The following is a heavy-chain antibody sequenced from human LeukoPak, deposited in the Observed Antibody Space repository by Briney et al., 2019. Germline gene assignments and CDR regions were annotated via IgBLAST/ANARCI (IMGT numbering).Heavy chain of an antibody. J-gene: IGHJ6*03. CDR3: ARGGAAPTPYYYYYYMDV. CDR1: GFTVSSNY. V-gene: IGHV3-53*01. D-gene: IGHD6-13*01. CDR2: IYSGGST. Sequence: GGSLRLSCAASGFTVSSNYMSWVRQAPGKGLEWASVIYSGGSTYYADSVKGRFTISRDNSKNTLYLQMNSLRAEDTAVYCCARGGAAPTPYYYYYYMDVWGKGTTVTVSS.